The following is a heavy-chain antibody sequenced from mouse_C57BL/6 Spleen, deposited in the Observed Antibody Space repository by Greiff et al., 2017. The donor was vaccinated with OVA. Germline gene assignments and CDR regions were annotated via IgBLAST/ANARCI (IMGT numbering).Heavy chain of an antibody. CDR1: GFTFNTYA. CDR3: VRDGKIYDGYYAAWFAY. V-gene: IGHV10-3*01. D-gene: IGHD2-3*01. Sequence: EVQRVESGGGLVQPKGSLKLSCAASGFTFNTYAMHWVRQAPGQGLEWVARIRSKSSNYATYYADSVKDRFTISRDDSQSMLYLQKNNLKTEDTAMYYCVRDGKIYDGYYAAWFAYWGQGTLVTVSA. CDR2: IRSKSSNYAT. J-gene: IGHJ3*01.